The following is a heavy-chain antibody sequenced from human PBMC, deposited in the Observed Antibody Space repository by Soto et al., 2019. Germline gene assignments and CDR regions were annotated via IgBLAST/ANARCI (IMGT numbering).Heavy chain of an antibody. Sequence: QVQLVQSGAEVKEPGSSVNVSCKTSGGTFGNTAVTWVRQVPGQGLEWIGGIVPLFGTANYAQKCRGRVMITADESTSTAYMALSSLRSDDTAIYYCARDGDPGYSFWSGSLGGGRVDTWGQGTLVTVSS. V-gene: IGHV1-69*12. CDR3: ARDGDPGYSFWSGSLGGGRVDT. CDR1: GGTFGNTA. J-gene: IGHJ5*02. D-gene: IGHD3-3*01. CDR2: IVPLFGTA.